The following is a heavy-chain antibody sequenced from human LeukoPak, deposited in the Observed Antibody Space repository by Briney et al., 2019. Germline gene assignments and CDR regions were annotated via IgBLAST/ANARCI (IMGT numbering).Heavy chain of an antibody. V-gene: IGHV1-18*01. Sequence: GASVKVSCKASGYTFTSYGISWVRQAPGQGLEWMGWISAYNGNTNYAQKLQGRVTMTTDTSTSTAHMELRSLRYDDTAVYYCAREPSRVGATDWFDPWGQGTLVTVSS. CDR3: AREPSRVGATDWFDP. J-gene: IGHJ5*02. D-gene: IGHD1-26*01. CDR2: ISAYNGNT. CDR1: GYTFTSYG.